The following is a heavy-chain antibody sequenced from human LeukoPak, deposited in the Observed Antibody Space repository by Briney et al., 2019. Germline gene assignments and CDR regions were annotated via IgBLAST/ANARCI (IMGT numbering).Heavy chain of an antibody. CDR3: ARGSIAARNDAFDI. CDR1: GGSISSYY. Sequence: SETLSLTCTVSGGSISSYYWSWIRQPPGKGLEWIGYIYYSGSTNYNHSLKSRVTISVDTSKNQFSLKLGSVTAADTAVYYCARGSIAARNDAFDIWGQGTIVTVSS. D-gene: IGHD6-6*01. CDR2: IYYSGST. J-gene: IGHJ3*02. V-gene: IGHV4-59*01.